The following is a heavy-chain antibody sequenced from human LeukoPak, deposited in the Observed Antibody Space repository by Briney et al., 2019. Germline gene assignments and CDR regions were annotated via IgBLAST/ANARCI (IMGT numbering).Heavy chain of an antibody. CDR3: TQGMDV. V-gene: IGHV4-38-2*01. J-gene: IGHJ6*04. CDR2: IYHSGST. Sequence: PSETLSLTCAVSGYSISSGYYWGWIRQPPGKGLEWIGSIYHSGSTYYNPSLKSRATISVDTSKNQFSLKLSSVTAADTAVYYCTQGMDVWGKGTTVTVSS. CDR1: GYSISSGYY.